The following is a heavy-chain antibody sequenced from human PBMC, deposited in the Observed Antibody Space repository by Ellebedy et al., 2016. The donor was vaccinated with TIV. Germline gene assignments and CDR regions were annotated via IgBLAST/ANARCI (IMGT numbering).Heavy chain of an antibody. CDR2: IYYSGST. Sequence: MPGGSLRLSCTVSGGSISRYYWSWIRQPPGKGLEWIGNIYYSGSTNYNPSLKSRVTISVDTAKNQFSLKLSSVTAADTAVYYCAKLPSRGAVPWGQGTLVTVSS. D-gene: IGHD3-10*01. CDR1: GGSISRYY. CDR3: AKLPSRGAVP. V-gene: IGHV4-59*01. J-gene: IGHJ5*02.